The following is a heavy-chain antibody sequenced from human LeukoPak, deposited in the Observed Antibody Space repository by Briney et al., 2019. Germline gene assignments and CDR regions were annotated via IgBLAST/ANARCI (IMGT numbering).Heavy chain of an antibody. CDR2: IYPGDSDT. V-gene: IGHV5-51*01. J-gene: IGHJ3*02. Sequence: GLSLQISCQGSGYSFTNYWIGWVRPMLGQGLDWMGIIYPGDSDTRYSPSFQGQVSISADKSITTAYLQWSSLKASDTAMYYCFVSRMWGQGTMVTVSS. D-gene: IGHD5/OR15-5a*01. CDR1: GYSFTNYW. CDR3: FVSRM.